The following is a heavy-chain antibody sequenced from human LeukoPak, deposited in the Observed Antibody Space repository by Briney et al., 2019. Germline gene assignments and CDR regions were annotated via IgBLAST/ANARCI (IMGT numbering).Heavy chain of an antibody. CDR2: IYHSGST. CDR3: ARGSRAYDAFDI. CDR1: GGSISSSSYY. J-gene: IGHJ3*02. Sequence: PSETLSLTCTVSGGSISSSSYYWGWIRQPPGKGLEWIASIYHSGSTYYNPSLKSRVTISVDTSKNQFSLKLSSVTAADTAVYYCARGSRAYDAFDIWGQGTMVTVSS. V-gene: IGHV4-39*07.